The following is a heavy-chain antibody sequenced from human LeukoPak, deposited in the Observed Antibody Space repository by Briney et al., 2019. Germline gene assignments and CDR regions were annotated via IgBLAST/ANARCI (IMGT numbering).Heavy chain of an antibody. Sequence: GRSLRLSCAASGFTFSSYGMHWVRQAPGKGLEWVAVISYDGSNKYYADSVKGRFTISRDNSKNTLYLQMNSLRAEDTAVYYCARTYYYDPGDFGYWGQGTLVTVSS. CDR2: ISYDGSNK. D-gene: IGHD3-10*02. J-gene: IGHJ4*02. V-gene: IGHV3-30*03. CDR1: GFTFSSYG. CDR3: ARTYYYDPGDFGY.